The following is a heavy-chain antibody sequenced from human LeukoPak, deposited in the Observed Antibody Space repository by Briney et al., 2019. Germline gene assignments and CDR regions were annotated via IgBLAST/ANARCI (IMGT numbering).Heavy chain of an antibody. Sequence: SETLSLTCTVSGGSISSSSYYWGWIRQPPGKGLEWIGSIYYSGSTYYNPSLKSRVTISVDTSKNQFSLKLSSVTAADTAVYYCASSPLISSGWLGHDYWGQGILVTVSS. D-gene: IGHD6-19*01. CDR1: GGSISSSSYY. J-gene: IGHJ4*02. V-gene: IGHV4-39*01. CDR3: ASSPLISSGWLGHDY. CDR2: IYYSGST.